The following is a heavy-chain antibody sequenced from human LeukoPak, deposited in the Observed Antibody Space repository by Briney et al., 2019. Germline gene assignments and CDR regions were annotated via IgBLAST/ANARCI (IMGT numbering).Heavy chain of an antibody. Sequence: PSETLSLTCAVSGGSISSSDWWTWVRQPPGKGLEWTGEIYHSGSTNYNPSLKSRVTISVDKSKNQFSLRLSSVTAADTAVYYCASRPSRDLALSWDYWGQGTLVTVSS. V-gene: IGHV4-4*02. CDR2: IYHSGST. D-gene: IGHD2/OR15-2a*01. CDR1: GGSISSSDW. CDR3: ASRPSRDLALSWDY. J-gene: IGHJ4*02.